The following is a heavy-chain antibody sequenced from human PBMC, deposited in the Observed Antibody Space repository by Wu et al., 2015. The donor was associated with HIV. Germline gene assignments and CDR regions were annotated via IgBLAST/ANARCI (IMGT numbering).Heavy chain of an antibody. CDR2: IIPIFGTA. J-gene: IGHJ3*02. CDR1: GGTFSSYA. CDR3: AWRKEKTGIAAAGTDDAFDI. V-gene: IGHV1-69*13. Sequence: QVQLVQSGAEVKKPGSSVKVSCKASGGTFSSYAISWVRQAPGQGLEWMGRIIPIFGTANYAQKFQGRVTITADESTSTAYMELSSLRSEDTAVYYCAWRKEKTGIAAAGTDDAFDIWGQGTMVTVSS. D-gene: IGHD6-13*01.